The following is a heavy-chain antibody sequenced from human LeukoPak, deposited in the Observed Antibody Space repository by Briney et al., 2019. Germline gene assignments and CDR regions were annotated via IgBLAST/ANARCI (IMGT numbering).Heavy chain of an antibody. CDR2: INWSGVST. CDR3: AKDSDSSGFFEPPDF. D-gene: IGHD3-22*01. V-gene: IGHV3-43D*03. CDR1: GFTFNDYA. Sequence: GGSLRLSCAGSGFTFNDYAMHWGRQGPGEGLGWGSLINWSGVSTYYADSVKGRFTISRDNNKDSLFLQMSSLRPEDTALYYCAKDSDSSGFFEPPDFWGRGTLVTVSS. J-gene: IGHJ4*02.